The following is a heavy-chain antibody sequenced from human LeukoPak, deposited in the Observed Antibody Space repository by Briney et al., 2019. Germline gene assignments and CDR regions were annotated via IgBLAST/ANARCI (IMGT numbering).Heavy chain of an antibody. CDR2: FYYSGSP. CDR3: ARDSSGSSGYYGY. D-gene: IGHD3-22*01. Sequence: PSETLSLTCTVSGGSIGYYYWSWIRQPPGKGLEWIGNFYYSGSPNYNPSLKSRVTISIDTSKNQFSLKLSAVTAADMAVYYCARDSSGSSGYYGYWGQGTLVTVSS. V-gene: IGHV4-59*01. J-gene: IGHJ4*02. CDR1: GGSIGYYY.